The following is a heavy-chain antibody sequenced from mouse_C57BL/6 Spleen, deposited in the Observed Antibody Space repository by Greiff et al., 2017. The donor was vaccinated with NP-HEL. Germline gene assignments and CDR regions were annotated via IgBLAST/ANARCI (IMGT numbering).Heavy chain of an antibody. CDR1: GFNIKDYY. CDR3: ARSGSSPFYY. D-gene: IGHD1-1*01. CDR2: IDPEDGET. V-gene: IGHV14-2*01. J-gene: IGHJ2*01. Sequence: EVQLQQSGAELVKPGASVKLSCTASGFNIKDYYMHWVKQRTEQGLEWIGRIDPEDGETKYAPKVPGKATITAYTSANTAYLQLSSLSSDDTAVYYCARSGSSPFYYWGQGTTLTVSS.